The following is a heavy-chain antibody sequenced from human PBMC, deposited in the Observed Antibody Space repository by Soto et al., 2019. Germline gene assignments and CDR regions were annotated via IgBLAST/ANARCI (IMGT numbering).Heavy chain of an antibody. Sequence: QVHLVQSGAAVKKPGSSVKVSCKASGGTFSTHAISWVRQAPGQGLEWLGGIIPILGTPNYAQKFQGRVTVTADEYTSTAYMELSRLTSEDTAVYYCARAAFRSGYYGYYYGMDVWGQGTVVTVS. J-gene: IGHJ6*02. CDR3: ARAAFRSGYYGYYYGMDV. D-gene: IGHD3-3*01. V-gene: IGHV1-69*01. CDR1: GGTFSTHA. CDR2: IIPILGTP.